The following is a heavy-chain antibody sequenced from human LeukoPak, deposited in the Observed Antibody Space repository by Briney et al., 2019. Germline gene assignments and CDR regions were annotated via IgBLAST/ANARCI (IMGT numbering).Heavy chain of an antibody. V-gene: IGHV1-8*01. CDR3: AREVYYYDSSGYYERPDY. Sequence: ASVKVSCKASGYTFTSYDINWVRQATGQGLEWMGWMNPNSGNTGYAQKLQGRVTMTTDTSTSTAYMELRSLRSDDTAVYYCAREVYYYDSSGYYERPDYWGQGTLVTVSS. CDR2: MNPNSGNT. J-gene: IGHJ4*02. D-gene: IGHD3-22*01. CDR1: GYTFTSYD.